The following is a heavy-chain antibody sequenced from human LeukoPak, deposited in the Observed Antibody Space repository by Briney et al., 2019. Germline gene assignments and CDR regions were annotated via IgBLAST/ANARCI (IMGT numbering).Heavy chain of an antibody. Sequence: SSETLSLTCTVSGNSISSGDYYWSWIRQPPGKGLEWIGEINHSGSTNYNPSLKSRVTISVDTSKNQFSLKLSSVTAADTAVYYCARGPLYSGYDYDFDYWGQGTLVTVSS. D-gene: IGHD5-12*01. J-gene: IGHJ4*02. V-gene: IGHV4-39*07. CDR1: GNSISSGDYY. CDR2: INHSGST. CDR3: ARGPLYSGYDYDFDY.